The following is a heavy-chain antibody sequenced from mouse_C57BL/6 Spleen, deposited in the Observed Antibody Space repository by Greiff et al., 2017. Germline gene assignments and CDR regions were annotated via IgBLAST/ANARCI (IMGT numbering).Heavy chain of an antibody. CDR2: IDPSDSYT. V-gene: IGHV1-69*01. D-gene: IGHD2-9*01. CDR1: GYTFTSYW. J-gene: IGHJ3*01. CDR3: ARCEAYYGYDTGPFVY. Sequence: QVQLQQPGAELVMPGASVKLSCKASGYTFTSYWMHWVKQRPGQGLEWIGEIDPSDSYTNYNQKFKGKSTLTVDKSSSTAYMQLSSLTSEDSAVYYCARCEAYYGYDTGPFVYWGQGTLVTVSA.